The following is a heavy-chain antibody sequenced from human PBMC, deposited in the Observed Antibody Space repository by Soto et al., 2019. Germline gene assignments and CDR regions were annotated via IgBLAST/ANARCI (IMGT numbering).Heavy chain of an antibody. D-gene: IGHD3-9*01. CDR1: GGTFSGYA. J-gene: IGHJ6*02. V-gene: IGHV1-69*06. CDR3: ARDYLYYDILTGSSPYYYYYGMDV. CDR2: IIPIFGTA. Sequence: SVKVSCKASGGTFSGYAISWVRQAPGQGLEWMGGIIPIFGTANYAQKFQGRVTITADKSTSTAYMELSSLRSEDTAVYYCARDYLYYDILTGSSPYYYYYGMDVWGQGTTVTVSS.